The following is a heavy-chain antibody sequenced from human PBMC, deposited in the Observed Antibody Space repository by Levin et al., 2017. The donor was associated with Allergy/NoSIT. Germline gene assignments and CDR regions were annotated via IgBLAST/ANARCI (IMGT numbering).Heavy chain of an antibody. CDR3: ARDRTTGTTKDVYDYGMDV. V-gene: IGHV4-59*01. CDR2: IYYSGTT. J-gene: IGHJ6*02. D-gene: IGHD4-17*01. Sequence: SETLSLTCTVSGGSITSYYWSWIRQPPGKGLEWIGYIYYSGTTKYNPSLKSRVSISLDTSKNQFSLKLRSVTAADTAVYYCARDRTTGTTKDVYDYGMDVWGQGTTVSVSS. CDR1: GGSITSYY.